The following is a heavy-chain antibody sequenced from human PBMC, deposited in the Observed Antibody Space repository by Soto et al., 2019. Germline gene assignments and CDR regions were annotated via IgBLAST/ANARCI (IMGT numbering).Heavy chain of an antibody. CDR1: GFTFSSYA. J-gene: IGHJ4*02. CDR3: AREEPSGEGAYDY. V-gene: IGHV3-30-3*01. CDR2: ISYDGSNK. Sequence: QVQLVESGGGVVQPGRSLRLSCAASGFTFSSYAMHWVRQAPGKGLEWVAVISYDGSNKYYADSVKGRFTFTRHNSKNTLYLQMTRLRAEDTAVYYCAREEPSGEGAYDYWDQGTMVTVYS. D-gene: IGHD1-26*01.